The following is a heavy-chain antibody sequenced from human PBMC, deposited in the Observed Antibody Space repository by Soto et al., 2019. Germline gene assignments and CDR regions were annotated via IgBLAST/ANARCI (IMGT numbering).Heavy chain of an antibody. CDR2: IWYDGSKK. V-gene: IGHV3-33*01. CDR3: ARANLGKGGYCSSTSCPSYGMDV. D-gene: IGHD2-2*03. CDR1: GFTFSSYG. J-gene: IGHJ6*04. Sequence: PGGSLRLSCAASGFTFSSYGMHWVRQAPGKGLEWVAVIWYDGSKKYYADSVKGRFTISRDNSKNTLYLQMNSLRAEDTAVYYCARANLGKGGYCSSTSCPSYGMDVWGKGTTVTVSS.